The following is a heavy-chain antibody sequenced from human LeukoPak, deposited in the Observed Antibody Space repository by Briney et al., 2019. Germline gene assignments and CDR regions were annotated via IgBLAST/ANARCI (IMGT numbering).Heavy chain of an antibody. V-gene: IGHV4-38-2*01. CDR3: ARLSGAPVRHPIYHFDY. J-gene: IGHJ4*02. D-gene: IGHD1-26*01. Sequence: PSETLSLTCAVSGYSISSGYYWGWIRQPPGKGLEWIGNVYHSGSTYKNPSLKSRVSISLDTSNNQFSLKLTSVTAADTAIYYCARLSGAPVRHPIYHFDYWGQGILVTVSS. CDR2: VYHSGST. CDR1: GYSISSGYY.